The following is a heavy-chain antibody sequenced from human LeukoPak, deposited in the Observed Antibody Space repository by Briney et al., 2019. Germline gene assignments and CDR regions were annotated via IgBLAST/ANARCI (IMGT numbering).Heavy chain of an antibody. Sequence: SETLSLTCTVSGGSISSGGYYWSWIRQHPGKGLEWIGYIYYSGSTYYNPSLKSRVTISVDTSKNQFSLKLSSVTAADTAVYYCASPYYDSSAFDIWGRGTMVTVSS. V-gene: IGHV4-31*03. CDR1: GGSISSGGYY. CDR2: IYYSGST. D-gene: IGHD3-22*01. CDR3: ASPYYDSSAFDI. J-gene: IGHJ3*02.